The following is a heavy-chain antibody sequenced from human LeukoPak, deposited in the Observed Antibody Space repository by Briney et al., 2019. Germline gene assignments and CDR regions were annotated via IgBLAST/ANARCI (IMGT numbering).Heavy chain of an antibody. CDR3: TKDPNGDYVGAFDP. CDR2: ITGTHYTT. J-gene: IGHJ5*02. V-gene: IGHV3-23*01. CDR1: GFTFSSYA. D-gene: IGHD4-17*01. Sequence: GGSLRLSCAASGFTFSSYAVNWVRQAPGKGLEWVSSITGTHYTTYNTDSVKGRFTISRDNSKNTLYLQMNSLRADDTAVYYCTKDPNGDYVGAFDPWGQGTLVTVSS.